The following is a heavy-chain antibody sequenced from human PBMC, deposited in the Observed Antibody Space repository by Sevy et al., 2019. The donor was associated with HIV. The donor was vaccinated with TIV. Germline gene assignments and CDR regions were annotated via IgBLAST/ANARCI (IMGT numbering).Heavy chain of an antibody. CDR1: GFTFSSYA. J-gene: IGHJ6*02. D-gene: IGHD6-6*01. CDR2: ISYDGSNK. V-gene: IGHV3-30*04. Sequence: GGSLRLSCAASGFTFSSYAMHWVRQAPGKGLEWAAVISYDGSNKYYADSVKGRFTISRDNSKNTLYLQMNSLRAEDTAVYYCARDLIVARRRVYYYGMDVWGQGTTVTVSS. CDR3: ARDLIVARRRVYYYGMDV.